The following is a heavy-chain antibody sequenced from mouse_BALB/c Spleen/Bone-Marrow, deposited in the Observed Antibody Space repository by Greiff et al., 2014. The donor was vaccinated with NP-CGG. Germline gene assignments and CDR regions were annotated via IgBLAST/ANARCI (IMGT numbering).Heavy chain of an antibody. CDR1: GFNIKDTY. V-gene: IGHV14-3*02. Sequence: EVQLQQSEAELVKPGASVKLSCTASGFNIKDTYIHWVKQRPEQGLEWIGRIDPANGNTKYDPKFQGKATITADTSSYTAYLQLSSLTSEDTAVYYCAEITTAAYYVMDYWGQGTSVTVSS. D-gene: IGHD1-2*01. J-gene: IGHJ4*01. CDR2: IDPANGNT. CDR3: AEITTAAYYVMDY.